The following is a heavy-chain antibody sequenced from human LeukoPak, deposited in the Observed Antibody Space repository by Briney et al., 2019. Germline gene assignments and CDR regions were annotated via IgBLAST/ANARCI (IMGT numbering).Heavy chain of an antibody. J-gene: IGHJ4*02. D-gene: IGHD3-16*02. Sequence: SETLSLTCAVSGGSISSGGYSWSWIRQPPGKGMEFIAYIYYTGNTYFNPSLKSRVTISVDTSKNQFSLKLSSVTAADTAVYYCARRNDYVWGSYRYIPSRGYFDYWGQGTLVTVSS. V-gene: IGHV4-30-4*07. CDR2: IYYTGNT. CDR3: ARRNDYVWGSYRYIPSRGYFDY. CDR1: GGSISSGGYS.